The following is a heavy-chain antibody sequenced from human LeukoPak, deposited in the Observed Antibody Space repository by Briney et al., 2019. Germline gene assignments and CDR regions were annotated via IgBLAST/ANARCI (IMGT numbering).Heavy chain of an antibody. CDR3: ARVVGYYYGMDV. D-gene: IGHD2-21*01. CDR2: ISSSGSTI. CDR1: GFTFSSYE. J-gene: IGHJ6*02. V-gene: IGHV3-48*03. Sequence: PGGSLRLSCAASGFTFSSYEMNWVRQAPGKGLEWVSYISSSGSTIYYADSVNGRFTISRDNAKNSLYLQMNSLRAEDTAVYHCARVVGYYYGMDVWGQGTTVTVSS.